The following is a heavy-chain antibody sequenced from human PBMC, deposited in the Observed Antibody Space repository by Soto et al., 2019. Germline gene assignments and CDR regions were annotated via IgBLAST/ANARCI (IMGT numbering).Heavy chain of an antibody. J-gene: IGHJ5*02. CDR2: IIPILGIA. V-gene: IGHV1-69*02. CDR3: ARRAGRTAFDP. CDR1: GGTFSSYT. Sequence: QVQLVQSGAEVKKPGSSVKVSCKASGGTFSSYTISWVRQAPGQGLEWMGRIIPILGIANYAQKVQGRVTITADKSTSTAYMELSSLRYEDTAVYYCARRAGRTAFDPWGQGTLVTVSS.